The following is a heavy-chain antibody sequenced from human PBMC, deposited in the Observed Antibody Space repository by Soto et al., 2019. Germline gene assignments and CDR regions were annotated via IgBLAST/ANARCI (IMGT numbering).Heavy chain of an antibody. Sequence: ESGGGFVQPGGSLRLSCAASGFTFSDHYIEWVRQAPGKGLEWVGRVRDKANSYTTDYGASVKGRFTISRDDSKNSAYLQMSSLKIEDTAVYYCARLLAYCGGDCHSFAFDIWGLGTMVTVSS. CDR3: ARLLAYCGGDCHSFAFDI. D-gene: IGHD2-21*02. CDR2: VRDKANSYTT. V-gene: IGHV3-72*01. J-gene: IGHJ3*02. CDR1: GFTFSDHY.